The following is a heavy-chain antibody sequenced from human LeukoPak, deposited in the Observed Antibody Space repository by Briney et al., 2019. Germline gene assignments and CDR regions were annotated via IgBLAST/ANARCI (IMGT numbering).Heavy chain of an antibody. CDR2: ISAYNGNT. D-gene: IGHD3-3*01. Sequence: ASVKVSCKASGGTFSSYGISWVRQAPGQGLEWMGWISAYNGNTNYAQKLQGRVTMTTDTSTSTAYMELRSLRSDDTAVYYCARDRGGLTYYDFWSGYYYFDYWGQGTLVTVSS. CDR1: GGTFSSYG. V-gene: IGHV1-18*01. CDR3: ARDRGGLTYYDFWSGYYYFDY. J-gene: IGHJ4*02.